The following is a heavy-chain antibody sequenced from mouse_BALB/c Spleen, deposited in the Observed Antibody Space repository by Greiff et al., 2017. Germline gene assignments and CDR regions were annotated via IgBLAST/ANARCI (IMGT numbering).Heavy chain of an antibody. V-gene: IGHV5-12-1*01. CDR3: ARSYDGYSYAMDY. CDR2: ISSGGGST. D-gene: IGHD2-3*01. Sequence: EVQRVESGGGLVKPGGSLKLSCAASGFAFSSYDMSWVHQTPEKRLEWVAYISSGGGSTYYPDTVKGRFTISRDNAKNTLYLQMSSLKSEDTAMYYCARSYDGYSYAMDYWGQGTSVTVSS. CDR1: GFAFSSYD. J-gene: IGHJ4*01.